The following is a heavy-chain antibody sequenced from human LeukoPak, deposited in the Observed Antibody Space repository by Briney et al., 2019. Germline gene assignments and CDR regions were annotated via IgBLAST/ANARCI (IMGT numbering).Heavy chain of an antibody. CDR3: ARVLSYYDSSGYPPFD. CDR1: GGTFSSYA. CDR2: IIPIFGTA. V-gene: IGHV1-69*05. Sequence: PVKVSCKASGGTFSSYAISWVRQAPGQGLEWMGRIIPIFGTANYAQKFQGRATITTDESTSTAYMELSSLRSEDTAVYYCARVLSYYDSSGYPPFDWGQGTLVTVSS. D-gene: IGHD3-22*01. J-gene: IGHJ4*02.